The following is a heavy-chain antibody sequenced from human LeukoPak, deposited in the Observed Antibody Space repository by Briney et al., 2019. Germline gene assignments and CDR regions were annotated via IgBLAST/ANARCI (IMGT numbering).Heavy chain of an antibody. D-gene: IGHD4-17*01. J-gene: IGHJ6*03. CDR2: IWFDGTYE. Sequence: GGSLRLSCAASGFTFSSYGMHWVRQAPGKGLEWVALIWFDGTYEYYADSVKGRFTISRDNSNKTLYLQMNSLRAEDTAVYYCAKERDYAEDMDVWSKGTTVTVSS. V-gene: IGHV3-33*06. CDR1: GFTFSSYG. CDR3: AKERDYAEDMDV.